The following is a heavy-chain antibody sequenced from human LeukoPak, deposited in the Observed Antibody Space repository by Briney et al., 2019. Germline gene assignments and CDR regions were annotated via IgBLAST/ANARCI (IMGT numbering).Heavy chain of an antibody. D-gene: IGHD6-6*01. CDR1: GGSISSYY. Sequence: SETLSLTCTVSGGSISSYYWSWIRQPPGKGLEWIGYIYYSGTTNYNPSLKSRVTMSVDTSKNQFSLKVSSVTAADTAVYYCAREYSSSGDYWGQGTLVTVSS. V-gene: IGHV4-59*12. J-gene: IGHJ4*02. CDR2: IYYSGTT. CDR3: AREYSSSGDY.